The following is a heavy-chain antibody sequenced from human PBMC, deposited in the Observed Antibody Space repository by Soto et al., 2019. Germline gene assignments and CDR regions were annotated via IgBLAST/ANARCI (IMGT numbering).Heavy chain of an antibody. CDR3: ARGYSYGQNFDY. V-gene: IGHV1-69*13. CDR1: GGTFSSYA. Sequence: PVKVSCKASGGTFSSYAISWVRQAPGQGLEWMGGIIPIFGTANYAQKFQGRVTITADESTSTAYMELSSLRSEDTAVYYCARGYSYGQNFDYWGQGTLVTVSS. J-gene: IGHJ4*02. D-gene: IGHD5-18*01. CDR2: IIPIFGTA.